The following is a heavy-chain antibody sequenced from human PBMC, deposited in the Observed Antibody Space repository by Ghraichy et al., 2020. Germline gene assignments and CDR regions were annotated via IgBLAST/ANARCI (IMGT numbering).Heavy chain of an antibody. Sequence: SVKVSGKASGGTFSSYAISWVRQAPGQGLEWMGGIIPIFGTANYAQKFQGRVTITADESTSTAYMELSSLRSEDTAVYYCARRGVMYNWNYADSNYYGMDVWGQGTTVTVSS. V-gene: IGHV1-69*13. D-gene: IGHD1-7*01. CDR1: GGTFSSYA. CDR2: IIPIFGTA. CDR3: ARRGVMYNWNYADSNYYGMDV. J-gene: IGHJ6*02.